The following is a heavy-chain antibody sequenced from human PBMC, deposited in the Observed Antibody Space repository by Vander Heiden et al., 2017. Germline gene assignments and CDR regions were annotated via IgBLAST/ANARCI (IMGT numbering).Heavy chain of an antibody. CDR3: AKAAILGGYYYYGMDV. Sequence: EVQLLESGGGLVQPGGSLRLSCAASGFTFRSYAMSWVRQAPGKGLEWVSAIRGSGDSTYYADSVKGRFTISRDNSKNTLYLQMNSLRAEDTAVYYCAKAAILGGYYYYGMDVWGQGTTVTVSS. J-gene: IGHJ6*02. CDR1: GFTFRSYA. CDR2: IRGSGDST. V-gene: IGHV3-23*01.